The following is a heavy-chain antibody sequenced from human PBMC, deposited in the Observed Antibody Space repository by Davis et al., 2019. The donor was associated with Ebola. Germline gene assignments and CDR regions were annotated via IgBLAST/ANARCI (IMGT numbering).Heavy chain of an antibody. Sequence: GSLRLSCTVSGGSISSYYWSWIRQPPGKGLEWIGYIYYSGSTNYNPSLKSRVTISVDTSKNQFSLKLSSVTAADTAVYFCARGNTIAAAGTGYYFDFWGQGTLVTVSS. CDR3: ARGNTIAAAGTGYYFDF. V-gene: IGHV4-59*12. CDR1: GGSISSYY. J-gene: IGHJ4*02. D-gene: IGHD6-13*01. CDR2: IYYSGST.